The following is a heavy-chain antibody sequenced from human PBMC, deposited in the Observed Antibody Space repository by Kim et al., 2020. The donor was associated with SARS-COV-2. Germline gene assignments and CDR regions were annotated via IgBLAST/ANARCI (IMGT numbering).Heavy chain of an antibody. V-gene: IGHV3-11*05. CDR3: ARVPTEWLLLDY. J-gene: IGHJ4*02. D-gene: IGHD3-3*01. Sequence: GGSLRLSCAASGFTFSDYYMSWIRQAPGKGLEWVSYISYSSSWSSYTNYADSVKGRFTISRDNAKNSLYLQMNSLRAEDTAVYYCARVPTEWLLLDYWGQGTLVTVSS. CDR1: GFTFSDYY. CDR2: ISYSSSWSSYT.